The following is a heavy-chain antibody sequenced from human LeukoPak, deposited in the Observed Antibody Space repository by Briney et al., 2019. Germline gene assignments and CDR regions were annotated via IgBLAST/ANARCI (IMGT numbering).Heavy chain of an antibody. D-gene: IGHD3-22*01. J-gene: IGHJ4*02. Sequence: SETLSLTCTVSGGSISSGGYYWSWIRQHPGKGLEWIGYIYYSGSTYYNPSLKSRVTISVDTSKNQFSLKLSSVTAADTAVYYCAGTDYDSSGLTHDYWGQGTLVTVSS. V-gene: IGHV4-31*03. CDR1: GGSISSGGYY. CDR2: IYYSGST. CDR3: AGTDYDSSGLTHDY.